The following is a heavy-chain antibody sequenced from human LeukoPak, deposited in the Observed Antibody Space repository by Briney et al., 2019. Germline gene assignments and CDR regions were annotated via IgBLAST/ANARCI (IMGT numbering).Heavy chain of an antibody. V-gene: IGHV7-4-1*02. Sequence: ASVKVSCKASGYTFTSYAMNWVRQAPGQGLEWMGWINTNTGSPTYAQGFTGRFVFSLDTSVSTAYLQISSLKAEDTAVYYCARAYGGYSYGQGINWFDPWAREPWSPSPQ. CDR1: GYTFTSYA. CDR3: ARAYGGYSYGQGINWFDP. D-gene: IGHD5-18*01. J-gene: IGHJ5*02. CDR2: INTNTGSP.